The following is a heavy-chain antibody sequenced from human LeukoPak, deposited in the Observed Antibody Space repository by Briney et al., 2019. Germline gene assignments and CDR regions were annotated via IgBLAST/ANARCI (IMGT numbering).Heavy chain of an antibody. V-gene: IGHV3-9*01. Sequence: SLRLSCAVSGFNVDDYAIHWVRQPPGKGLEWVSGIRWDRGTVGYAGSVKGRFTMSRDSAKNSVYLQMNSLRPEDTALYYCARGIDSSGTYSGWGFHLRYWGQGTQVTVPS. CDR3: ARGIDSSGTYSGWGFHLRY. CDR1: GFNVDDYA. D-gene: IGHD2-15*01. J-gene: IGHJ4*02. CDR2: IRWDRGTV.